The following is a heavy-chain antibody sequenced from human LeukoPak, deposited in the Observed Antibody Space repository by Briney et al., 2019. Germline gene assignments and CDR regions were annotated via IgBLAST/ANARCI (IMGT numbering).Heavy chain of an antibody. J-gene: IGHJ1*01. CDR1: GFSVSSSY. Sequence: GGSLRLSCVASGFSVSSSYMAWVRQAPGKGLEWVSVLYIGGNTYYGDFVKGRFTISRDNSRNTLYLQMNSLRVDDTAVYYCARELAVGAITEYFQDWGKGTLVTVSS. CDR2: LYIGGNT. D-gene: IGHD1-26*01. CDR3: ARELAVGAITEYFQD. V-gene: IGHV3-53*01.